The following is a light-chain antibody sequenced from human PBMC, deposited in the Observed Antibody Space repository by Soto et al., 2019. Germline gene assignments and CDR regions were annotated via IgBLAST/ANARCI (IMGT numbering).Light chain of an antibody. CDR3: QQDNSYPRT. Sequence: DSQMAPSPSTLSASVGDRVTITSRASQSISSWLAWDQQKPGKAPKLLIYKASTLQNGVPSSFSGIASGTEFTLTISRLQPDYFSTYYCQQDNSYPRTFGHVTKVDI. CDR1: QSISSW. CDR2: KAS. J-gene: IGKJ1*01. V-gene: IGKV1-5*03.